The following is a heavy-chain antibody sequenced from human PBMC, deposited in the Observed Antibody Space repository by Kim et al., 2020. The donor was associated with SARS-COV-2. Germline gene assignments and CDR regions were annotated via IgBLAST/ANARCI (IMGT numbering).Heavy chain of an antibody. CDR1: GGSFSGYY. CDR2: INHSGST. CDR3: ARGQQYYDILTGYYPYYYGMDV. V-gene: IGHV4-34*01. J-gene: IGHJ6*02. Sequence: SETLSLTCAVYGGSFSGYYWSWIRQPPGKGLEWIGEINHSGSTNYNPSLKSRVTISVDTSKNQFSLKLSSVTAADTAVYYCARGQQYYDILTGYYPYYYGMDVWGQGTTVTVSS. D-gene: IGHD3-9*01.